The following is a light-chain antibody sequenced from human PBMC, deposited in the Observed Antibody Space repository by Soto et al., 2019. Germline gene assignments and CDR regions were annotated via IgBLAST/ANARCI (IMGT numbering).Light chain of an antibody. Sequence: SYELTQPPSVSVAPGQTATVTCGGNNVGSKSVHWYQQKPGQAPVLVVYDDSDRPSGIPERFSGSNSGNTATLTISRVEAGDEADYYCQVWDTGSDQGVFGTGTRSPS. CDR2: DDS. CDR3: QVWDTGSDQGV. CDR1: NVGSKS. V-gene: IGLV3-21*02. J-gene: IGLJ1*01.